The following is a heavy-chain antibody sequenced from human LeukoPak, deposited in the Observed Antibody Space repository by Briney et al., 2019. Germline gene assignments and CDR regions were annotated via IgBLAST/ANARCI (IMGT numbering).Heavy chain of an antibody. CDR1: EFIFSRYA. D-gene: IGHD5-24*01. J-gene: IGHJ4*02. Sequence: GGSLRLSCAASEFIFSRYAMHWVRQAPGKGLEWGAILSYDDTNEYYADSVAGRFTISRNNSKNTLYLQMNSLRPDDTAVYYCARDRRDGNNLAFHFDYWGQGTLVTVSS. CDR3: ARDRRDGNNLAFHFDY. V-gene: IGHV3-30*04. CDR2: LSYDDTNE.